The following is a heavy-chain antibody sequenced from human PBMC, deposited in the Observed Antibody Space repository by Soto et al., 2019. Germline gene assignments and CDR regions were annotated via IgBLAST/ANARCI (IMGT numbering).Heavy chain of an antibody. CDR2: MNPNSGNT. Sequence: ASVKVSCKASGYTFTSYDINRVRQATGQGLEWMGWMNPNSGNTGYAQKFQGRVTMTRITSISTAYMELSSLRSEDTAVYYCARTSTAPMGNYDYWGQGTLVTVSS. CDR1: GYTFTSYD. D-gene: IGHD1-1*01. V-gene: IGHV1-8*01. J-gene: IGHJ4*02. CDR3: ARTSTAPMGNYDY.